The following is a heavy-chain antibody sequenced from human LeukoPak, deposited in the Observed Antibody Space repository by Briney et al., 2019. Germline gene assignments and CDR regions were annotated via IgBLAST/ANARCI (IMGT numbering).Heavy chain of an antibody. J-gene: IGHJ4*02. Sequence: GGSLRLSCSASGFTFSSYAMHWVRQAPGKGLEYVSAISSNGGSTYYADSVKGRFTISRDNSKNTLYLQMSSLRPEDTAVYYCLEKLRDIAVAATPDYWGQGTLVTVSS. D-gene: IGHD6-13*01. CDR2: ISSNGGST. CDR1: GFTFSSYA. CDR3: LEKLRDIAVAATPDY. V-gene: IGHV3-64D*06.